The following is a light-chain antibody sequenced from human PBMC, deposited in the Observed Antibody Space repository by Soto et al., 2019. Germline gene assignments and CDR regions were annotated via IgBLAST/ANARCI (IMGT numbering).Light chain of an antibody. CDR1: SSDVGGYNY. CDR3: SSYTSNNPPLYV. V-gene: IGLV2-14*03. CDR2: DVS. Sequence: QSALTQPASVSGSPGQSITISCTGTSSDVGGYNYVSWYQQHPGKAPKLMIYDVSNRPSGVSNRFSGSKSGNTASLTISGLQAEDEADYYCSSYTSNNPPLYVFGTGTKLTVL. J-gene: IGLJ1*01.